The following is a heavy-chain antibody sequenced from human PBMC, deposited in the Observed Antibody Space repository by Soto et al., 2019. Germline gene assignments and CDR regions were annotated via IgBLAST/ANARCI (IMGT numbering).Heavy chain of an antibody. Sequence: QLQLQESGPGLVKPSETLSLTCTVSGGSISSSSYYWGWIRQPPGKGLEWIGSIYYSGSTYYNPSLKSRVSLSVDRSKNQFSLKLSSVTAADTAVCYCARHGGRAAKTFYYYYYMDVWGKGTTVTVSS. CDR3: ARHGGRAAKTFYYYYYMDV. D-gene: IGHD2-15*01. CDR1: GGSISSSSYY. CDR2: IYYSGST. V-gene: IGHV4-39*01. J-gene: IGHJ6*03.